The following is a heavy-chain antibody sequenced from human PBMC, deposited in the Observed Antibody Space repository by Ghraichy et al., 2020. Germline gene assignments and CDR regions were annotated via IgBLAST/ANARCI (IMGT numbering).Heavy chain of an antibody. J-gene: IGHJ5*02. CDR3: ASEIDRLYCSGGSCYHT. V-gene: IGHV1-69*13. D-gene: IGHD2-15*01. CDR1: GGTFSSYA. CDR2: IIPIFGTA. Sequence: SVKVSCKASGGTFSSYAISWVRQAPGQGLEWMGGIIPIFGTANYAQKFQGRVTITADESTSTAYMEPSSLRSEDTAVYYCASEIDRLYCSGGSCYHTWGQGTLVTVSS.